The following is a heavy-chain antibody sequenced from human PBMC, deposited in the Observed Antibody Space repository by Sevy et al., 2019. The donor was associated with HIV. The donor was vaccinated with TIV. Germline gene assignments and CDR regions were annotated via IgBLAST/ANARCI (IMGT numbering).Heavy chain of an antibody. D-gene: IGHD2-15*01. V-gene: IGHV4-30-4*01. Sequence: SETLSLTRTVSGGSISSGDYYWSWIRQPPGKGLEWIGYIYYSGSTYYNPSLKSRVTISVDTSKNQFSLKLSSVTAADTAVYYCAREGCSGGSCYSRWFDPWGQGTMVTVSS. J-gene: IGHJ5*02. CDR3: AREGCSGGSCYSRWFDP. CDR1: GGSISSGDYY. CDR2: IYYSGST.